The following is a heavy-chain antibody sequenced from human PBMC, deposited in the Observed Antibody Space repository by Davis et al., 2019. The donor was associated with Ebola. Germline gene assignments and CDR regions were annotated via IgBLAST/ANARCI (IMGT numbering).Heavy chain of an antibody. Sequence: ASVKVSCKASGYTFTGYYMHWVRQAPGQWLEWMGWINPNSGGTNYAQKFQGRVTMTRDTSISTAYMELSRLRSDDTAVYYCARDRPAAIRSVNWFDPWGQGTLVTVAS. J-gene: IGHJ5*02. CDR1: GYTFTGYY. CDR3: ARDRPAAIRSVNWFDP. CDR2: INPNSGGT. D-gene: IGHD2-2*02. V-gene: IGHV1-2*02.